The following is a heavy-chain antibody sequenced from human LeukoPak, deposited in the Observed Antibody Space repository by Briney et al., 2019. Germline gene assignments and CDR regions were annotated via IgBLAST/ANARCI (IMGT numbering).Heavy chain of an antibody. CDR2: MNPNSGNT. CDR1: GYTFTSYD. V-gene: IGHV1-8*03. Sequence: ASVKVSCKASGYTFTSYDINWVRQATGQGLEWMGWMNPNSGNTGYAQKFQDRVTITRNTSISTAYMELSSLRSEDTAVYYCARGGLYCGGDCYDGGAFDIWGQGTMVTVSS. J-gene: IGHJ3*02. CDR3: ARGGLYCGGDCYDGGAFDI. D-gene: IGHD2-21*01.